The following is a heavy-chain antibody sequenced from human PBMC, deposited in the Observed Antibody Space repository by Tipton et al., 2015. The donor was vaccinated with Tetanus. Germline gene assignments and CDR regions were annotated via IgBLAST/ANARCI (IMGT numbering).Heavy chain of an antibody. Sequence: LRLSCTVSGGSVSSGSYYWSWIRQPPGKGLEWIGYIYYSGSTNYNASIKSRVTISVDTSKNQFSLKLSSVTAADTAVYYCARGLGDGHIVVTPKGAFDIWGQGTMVTVSS. D-gene: IGHD2-21*01. CDR3: ARGLGDGHIVVTPKGAFDI. V-gene: IGHV4-61*01. CDR1: GGSVSSGSYY. J-gene: IGHJ3*02. CDR2: IYYSGST.